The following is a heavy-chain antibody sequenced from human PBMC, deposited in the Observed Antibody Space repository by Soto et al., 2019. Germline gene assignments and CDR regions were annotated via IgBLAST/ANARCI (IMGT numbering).Heavy chain of an antibody. CDR2: INPSGGST. CDR3: ASTYWNTNLDIRDGYNLVY. D-gene: IGHD5-12*01. CDR1: GYTFTSYY. Sequence: GASVKVSCKASGYTFTSYYMHWVRQAPGQGLEWMGIINPSGGSTSYAQKFQGRVTMTRDTSTSTVYMELSSLRSEDTAVYYCASTYWNTNLDIRDGYNLVYWGQGTLVTVSS. J-gene: IGHJ4*02. V-gene: IGHV1-46*01.